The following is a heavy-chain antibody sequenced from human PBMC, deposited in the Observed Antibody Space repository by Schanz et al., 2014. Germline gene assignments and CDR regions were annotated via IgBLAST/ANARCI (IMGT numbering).Heavy chain of an antibody. V-gene: IGHV1-18*01. Sequence: QVQLVQSGAEVKKPGASVKVSCKASGYTFTSHGISWVRQAPGQGLEWMGIINLSGGSTNNAQKFQGRLTMTRDTSTSTAYMELRSLRSDDTAVYYCARIQDDILTGSEYYYGMDVWGQGTTVTVSS. CDR1: GYTFTSHG. J-gene: IGHJ6*02. CDR2: INLSGGST. CDR3: ARIQDDILTGSEYYYGMDV. D-gene: IGHD3-9*01.